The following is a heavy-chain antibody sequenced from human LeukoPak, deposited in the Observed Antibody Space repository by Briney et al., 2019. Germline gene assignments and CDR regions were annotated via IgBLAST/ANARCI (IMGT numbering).Heavy chain of an antibody. J-gene: IGHJ3*01. D-gene: IGHD5-12*01. CDR3: ARDGRVATIWAFDL. CDR2: VYSGGNT. CDR1: GFTVSNNY. V-gene: IGHV3-53*05. Sequence: GGSLRLSCAASGFTVSNNYMNWVRQAPGRGLGWISVVYSGGNTFYADAVKGRFTISRDISKNPLYLQMTRLRAEDTAVYYCARDGRVATIWAFDLWGQGTMVTVSS.